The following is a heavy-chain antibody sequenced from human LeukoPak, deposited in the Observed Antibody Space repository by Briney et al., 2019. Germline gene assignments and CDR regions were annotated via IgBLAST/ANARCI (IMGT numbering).Heavy chain of an antibody. CDR2: IYSGGST. V-gene: IGHV3-53*01. Sequence: PGGSLRLSCAASGFTVSSNYMSWVRQAPGKELEWVSVIYSGGSTYYADSVKGRFTISRDNSKDTLYLQMNSLRAEDTAVYYCARVSSGYYDSSGYFDYWGQGTLVTVSS. D-gene: IGHD3-22*01. J-gene: IGHJ4*02. CDR3: ARVSSGYYDSSGYFDY. CDR1: GFTVSSNY.